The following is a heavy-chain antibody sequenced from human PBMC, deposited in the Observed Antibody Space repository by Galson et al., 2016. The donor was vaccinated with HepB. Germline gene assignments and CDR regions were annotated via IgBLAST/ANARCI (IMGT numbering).Heavy chain of an antibody. CDR1: GLKFSTYW. CDR2: INPDGNEK. Sequence: SLRLFCAVSGLKFSTYWMTWVHQAPGKGLEWVATINPDGNEKAYVDSVKGRFTMSRGNAKDSLHLPMNSLRAEDTGVYYCVTSQGYWGQGTLVTVS. CDR3: VTSQGY. V-gene: IGHV3-7*03. J-gene: IGHJ4*02.